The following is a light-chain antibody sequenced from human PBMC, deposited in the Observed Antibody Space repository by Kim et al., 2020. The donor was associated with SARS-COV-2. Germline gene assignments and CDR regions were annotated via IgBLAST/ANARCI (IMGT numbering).Light chain of an antibody. Sequence: DIQMTQSPSSLSASVGDTVTITCRASQDISSYLAWYQQQPGKAPKLLIYAASSLQSGVTSRSSGSRSGTDFTLTISSLQPEDVATYYCQKYDSAPLTFGGGTKVDIK. CDR2: AAS. V-gene: IGKV1-27*01. CDR3: QKYDSAPLT. CDR1: QDISSY. J-gene: IGKJ4*01.